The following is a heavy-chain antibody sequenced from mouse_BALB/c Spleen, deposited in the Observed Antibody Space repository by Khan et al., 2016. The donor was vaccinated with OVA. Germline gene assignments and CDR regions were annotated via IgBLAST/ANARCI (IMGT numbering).Heavy chain of an antibody. CDR3: ARLAYYYDSEGFAY. CDR2: VSTGGGYT. J-gene: IGHJ3*01. Sequence: EVQGVESGGDLVKPGGSLKLSCAASGFTFSTYGMSWVRQTPDKRLEWVATVSTGGGYTYYPDSVKGRFTISRDNAKNTLYLQMSSLKSEDTAMFYCARLAYYYDSEGFAYWGQGTLVTVS. CDR1: GFTFSTYG. V-gene: IGHV5-6*01. D-gene: IGHD1-1*01.